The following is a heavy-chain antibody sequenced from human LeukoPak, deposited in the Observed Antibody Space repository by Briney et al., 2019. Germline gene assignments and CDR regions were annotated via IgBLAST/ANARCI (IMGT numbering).Heavy chain of an antibody. D-gene: IGHD3-22*01. CDR1: GGSFSGYY. V-gene: IGHV4-34*01. CDR2: INHSGST. CDR3: ALNIHSYDSSGYYFY. J-gene: IGHJ4*02. Sequence: SETLSLTCAVYGGSFSGYYWSWIRQPPGKGLEWIGEINHSGSTNYNPSLKSRVTISVDTSKNQFSLKLSSVTAADTAVYYCALNIHSYDSSGYYFYWGQGTLVTVSS.